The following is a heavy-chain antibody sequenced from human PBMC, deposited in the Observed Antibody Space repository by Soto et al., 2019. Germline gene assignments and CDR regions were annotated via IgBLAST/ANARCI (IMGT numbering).Heavy chain of an antibody. CDR3: ARVRAAAGSNWFDP. D-gene: IGHD6-13*01. CDR2: INHSGST. Sequence: SETLSLTCAVYGGPFSGYYWSWIRQPPGKGLEWIGEINHSGSTNYNPSLKSRVTISVDTSKNQFSLKLSSVTAADTAVYYCARVRAAAGSNWFDPWGQGTLVTVSS. CDR1: GGPFSGYY. J-gene: IGHJ5*02. V-gene: IGHV4-34*01.